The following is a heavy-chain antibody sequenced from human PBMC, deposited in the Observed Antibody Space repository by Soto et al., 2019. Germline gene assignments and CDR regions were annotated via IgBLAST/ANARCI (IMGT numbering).Heavy chain of an antibody. Sequence: SETLSLTCAVSGGSISSSNWWSWVRQPPGKGLEWIGEIYHSGSTNYNQSLKSRVTISVDKSKNQFSLKLSSVTAADTAVYYCARSRRSGYYYGVDYWGQGTLVTVSS. CDR1: GGSISSSNW. V-gene: IGHV4-4*02. CDR3: ARSRRSGYYYGVDY. J-gene: IGHJ4*02. D-gene: IGHD3-22*01. CDR2: IYHSGST.